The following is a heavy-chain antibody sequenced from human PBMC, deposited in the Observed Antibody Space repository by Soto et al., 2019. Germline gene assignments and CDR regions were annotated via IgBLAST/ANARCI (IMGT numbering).Heavy chain of an antibody. Sequence: GGSLRLSCAASGFTFDDYGMSWVRQAPGKGLEWVSGINWNGGSTGYADSVKGRFTISRDNAKNSLYLQMNSLRAEDTALYHCARKGWGDYDFWSGSPNYYMDVWGKGTTVTVSS. D-gene: IGHD3-3*01. CDR2: INWNGGST. CDR1: GFTFDDYG. V-gene: IGHV3-20*01. CDR3: ARKGWGDYDFWSGSPNYYMDV. J-gene: IGHJ6*03.